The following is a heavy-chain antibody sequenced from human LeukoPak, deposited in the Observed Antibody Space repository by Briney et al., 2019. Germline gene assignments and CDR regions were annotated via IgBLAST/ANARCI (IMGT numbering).Heavy chain of an antibody. Sequence: PSETLSLTCTVSGGSISSGGYYWSWIRQHPGKGLEWIGYIYYSGSTYYNPSLKSRVTISVDTSKNQFSLKLSSVTAADTAVYYCARKGQLWLQGDYYYYGMDVWGQGTTVTVSS. CDR1: GGSISSGGYY. V-gene: IGHV4-31*03. J-gene: IGHJ6*02. CDR3: ARKGQLWLQGDYYYYGMDV. CDR2: IYYSGST. D-gene: IGHD5-18*01.